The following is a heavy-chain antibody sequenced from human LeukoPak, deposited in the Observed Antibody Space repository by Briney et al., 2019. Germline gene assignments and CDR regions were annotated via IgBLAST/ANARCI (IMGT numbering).Heavy chain of an antibody. CDR1: GFTFSSYA. D-gene: IGHD3-3*01. V-gene: IGHV3-23*01. CDR3: ARGISIFGVAYYYYMDV. J-gene: IGHJ6*03. Sequence: GGSLRLSCAASGFTFSSYAMSWVRQAPGKGLEWVSAISGSGGSTYYADSVKGRFTISRDNSKNTLYLQMNSLRADDTAVYYCARGISIFGVAYYYYMDVWGKGTTVTVSS. CDR2: ISGSGGST.